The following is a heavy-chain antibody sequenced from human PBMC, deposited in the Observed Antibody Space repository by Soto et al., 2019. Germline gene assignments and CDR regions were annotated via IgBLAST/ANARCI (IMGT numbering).Heavy chain of an antibody. Sequence: SETLSLTCAVSGGSISSGGYSWSWIRQPPGKGLEWIGYIYHSGSTYYNPSLKSRVTISVDRSKNQFSLKLSSVTAADTAVYYPDRPLPDTMIIDTWGQGTLVTVSS. CDR3: DRPLPDTMIIDT. CDR2: IYHSGST. D-gene: IGHD3-22*01. V-gene: IGHV4-30-2*01. J-gene: IGHJ5*02. CDR1: GGSISSGGYS.